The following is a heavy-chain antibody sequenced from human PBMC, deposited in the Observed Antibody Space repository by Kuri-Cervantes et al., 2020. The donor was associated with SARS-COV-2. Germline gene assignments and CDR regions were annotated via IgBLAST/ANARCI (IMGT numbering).Heavy chain of an antibody. Sequence: GGSLRLSCAASGFSFSGYAMHWVRQAPGKGLGWVAGISGSGDTTFYADAVKGRFTISRDNAKNSLYLQMNSLRAEDTAVYYCARDVAAGRAYYYYMDVWGKGTTVTVSS. V-gene: IGHV3-48*04. D-gene: IGHD6-13*01. CDR3: ARDVAAGRAYYYYMDV. J-gene: IGHJ6*03. CDR1: GFSFSGYA. CDR2: ISGSGDTT.